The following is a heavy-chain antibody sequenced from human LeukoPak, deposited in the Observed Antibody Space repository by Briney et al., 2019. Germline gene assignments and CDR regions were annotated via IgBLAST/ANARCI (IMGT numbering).Heavy chain of an antibody. CDR1: GYTLTELS. V-gene: IGHV1-24*01. CDR2: FDPEGGET. D-gene: IGHD1-26*01. CDR3: ATATYSGSYQYFDY. J-gene: IGHJ4*02. Sequence: VASVKVSCKVSGYTLTELSMHWVRQAPGKGLEWMGGFDPEGGETIYAQKFQGRVTMTEDTSTDTAYMELSSLRSEDTAVYYCATATYSGSYQYFDYWGQGTLVTVSS.